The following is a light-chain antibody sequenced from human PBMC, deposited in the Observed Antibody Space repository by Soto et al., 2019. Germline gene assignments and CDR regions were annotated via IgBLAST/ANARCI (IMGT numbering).Light chain of an antibody. Sequence: QSALTQPPSASGSPGQSVTISCTGNSNDVGHSSFISWYQQHPGKGPKLIIYEVSKRPSGVPDRFSGSKSGNTASLSVSGLQDEDEADYFCNAQADNGKHVFGTGTQRTVL. CDR3: NAQADNGKHV. CDR2: EVS. CDR1: SNDVGHSSF. V-gene: IGLV2-8*01. J-gene: IGLJ1*01.